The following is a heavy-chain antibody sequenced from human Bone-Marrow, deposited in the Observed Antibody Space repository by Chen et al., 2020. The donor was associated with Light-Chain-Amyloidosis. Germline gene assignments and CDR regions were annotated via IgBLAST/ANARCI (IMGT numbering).Heavy chain of an antibody. Sequence: EVQLLESGGGLVQPGGSLRLSCAASGFTFSSYAMSWVRQAPGKGLEWVSAISGSGGSTYYADSVKGRFTISRDNSKNTLYLQMNSLRAEDTAVYYCAKAARPELHYYYYYGMDVWGQGTTVTVSS. CDR1: GFTFSSYA. CDR2: ISGSGGST. CDR3: AKAARPELHYYYYYGMDV. J-gene: IGHJ6*02. D-gene: IGHD6-6*01. V-gene: IGHV3-23*01.